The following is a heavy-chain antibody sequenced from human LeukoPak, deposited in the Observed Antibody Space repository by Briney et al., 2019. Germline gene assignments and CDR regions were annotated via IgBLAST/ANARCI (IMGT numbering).Heavy chain of an antibody. CDR2: ILGSGGST. V-gene: IGHV3-23*01. J-gene: IGHJ6*02. D-gene: IGHD5-12*01. CDR1: GFAFKNYA. CDR3: VQDPRWLPYGMDV. Sequence: GGSLRLSCVASGFAFKNYAMTWVRQAPGKGREWVSTILGSGGSTYYADFVKARFIISRDNSKNTLYLQMSSLGPEDTAEYSCVQDPRWLPYGMDVWGQGTTVTVSS.